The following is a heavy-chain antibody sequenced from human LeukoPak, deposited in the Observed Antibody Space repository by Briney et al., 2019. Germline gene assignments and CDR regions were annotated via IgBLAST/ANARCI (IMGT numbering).Heavy chain of an antibody. CDR2: IYTSGST. CDR1: GGSISSYY. V-gene: IGHV4-4*09. CDR3: ARPSIAARPDDAFDI. D-gene: IGHD6-6*01. J-gene: IGHJ3*02. Sequence: SETLSLTCTVSGGSISSYYWSWIRQPPGKGLEWIGYIYTSGSTNYNPSLKSRVTISVDTSKNQFSLKLSSVTAADTAVYYCARPSIAARPDDAFDILGQGTMVTVSS.